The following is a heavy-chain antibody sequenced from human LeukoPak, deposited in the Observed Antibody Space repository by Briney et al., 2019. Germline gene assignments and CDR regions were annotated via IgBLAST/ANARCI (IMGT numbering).Heavy chain of an antibody. Sequence: ASVKVSCKASGYTFTGYYMDWVRQAPGQGLEWMGWINPNSGGANYAQKFQGRVTMTRDTSISTAYMELSRLRSDDTAVYYCARDSTLGYCTGGVCYWFDPWGQGTLVTVSS. CDR2: INPNSGGA. CDR1: GYTFTGYY. D-gene: IGHD2-8*02. CDR3: ARDSTLGYCTGGVCYWFDP. J-gene: IGHJ5*02. V-gene: IGHV1-2*02.